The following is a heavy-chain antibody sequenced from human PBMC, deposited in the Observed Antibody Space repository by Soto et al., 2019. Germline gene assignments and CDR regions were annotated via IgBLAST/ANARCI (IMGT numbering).Heavy chain of an antibody. D-gene: IGHD1-7*01. CDR1: GYTFTSYD. CDR2: MNPNSGNT. V-gene: IGHV1-8*01. Sequence: ASVKVSCKASGYTFTSYDINWVRQATGQGLEWMGWMNPNSGNTGYAQKFQGRVTMTRNTSISTAYMELSSLRSEDTAVYYCARGSITGTKLHYYYMDVWGKGTTVTVSS. CDR3: ARGSITGTKLHYYYMDV. J-gene: IGHJ6*03.